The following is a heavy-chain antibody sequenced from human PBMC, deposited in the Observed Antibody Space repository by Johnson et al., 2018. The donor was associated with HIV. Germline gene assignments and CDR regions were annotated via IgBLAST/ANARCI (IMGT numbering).Heavy chain of an antibody. CDR1: GFTVSSNY. V-gene: IGHV3-66*02. CDR2: IYSGGST. D-gene: IGHD2-15*01. CDR3: AKALVVVAATYAFDI. Sequence: VQLVESGGGLVQPGGSLRLSCAASGFTVSSNYMSWVRQAPGKGLEWVSVIYSGGSTYYADSVKGRFTISRDNSKNTLYLQMNSLRAEDTAVYYCAKALVVVAATYAFDIWGQGTMVTVSS. J-gene: IGHJ3*02.